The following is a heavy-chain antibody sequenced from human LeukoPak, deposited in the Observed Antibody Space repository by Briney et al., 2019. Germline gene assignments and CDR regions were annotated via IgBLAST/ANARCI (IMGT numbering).Heavy chain of an antibody. D-gene: IGHD2-15*01. Sequence: SQTLSLTCAISGDSVSSNSAAWNWIRQSPSRGLEWLGRTYYRSKWYNDYAVSVRSRITINPDTSKNQFSLQLNSVTPEDTAVYYCAKDADVSLHGGGRYFDLWGRGTLVSVSS. CDR3: AKDADVSLHGGGRYFDL. CDR1: GDSVSSNSAA. V-gene: IGHV6-1*01. J-gene: IGHJ2*01. CDR2: TYYRSKWYN.